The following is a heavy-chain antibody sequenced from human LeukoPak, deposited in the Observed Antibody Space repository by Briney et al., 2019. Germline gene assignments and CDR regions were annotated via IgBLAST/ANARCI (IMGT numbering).Heavy chain of an antibody. J-gene: IGHJ3*02. V-gene: IGHV3-23*01. CDR2: ISGSGGST. D-gene: IGHD3-10*01. CDR3: AKGPYYYGSGGDVDAFDI. Sequence: GGSLRLSCAASGFTFSSYAMSWVRQAPGKGLEWVSAISGSGGSTYYADSVKDRFTISRDNSKNTLYLQMNSLRAEDTAVYYCAKGPYYYGSGGDVDAFDIWGQGTMVTVSS. CDR1: GFTFSSYA.